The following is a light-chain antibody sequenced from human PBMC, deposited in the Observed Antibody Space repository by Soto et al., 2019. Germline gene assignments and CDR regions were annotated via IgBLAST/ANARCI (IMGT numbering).Light chain of an antibody. CDR2: ATS. CDR1: QSVSSS. CDR3: QQRSDWPPSLT. V-gene: IGKV3-11*01. J-gene: IGKJ4*01. Sequence: EIVLTQSPATMSLSPGERATLSCRASQSVSSSLAWYQHKPGQAPRLLIYATSHRATDIPTRFSGSGSETDFNLTISSLEPEDFEVYYCQQRSDWPPSLTFGGGTKVEIK.